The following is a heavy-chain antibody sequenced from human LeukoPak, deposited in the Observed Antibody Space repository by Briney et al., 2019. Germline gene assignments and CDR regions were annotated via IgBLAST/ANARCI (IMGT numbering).Heavy chain of an antibody. V-gene: IGHV4-39*07. CDR2: IYYSGST. Sequence: SETLSLTCTVSGGSISSSSYYWGWIRQPPGKGLEWIGSIYYSGSTNYNPSLESRVTISVDTSKNQFSLKLTSVTAADTAVYYCARDGNYASWGQGTLVTVSS. J-gene: IGHJ4*02. CDR3: ARDGNYAS. CDR1: GGSISSSSYY. D-gene: IGHD3-16*01.